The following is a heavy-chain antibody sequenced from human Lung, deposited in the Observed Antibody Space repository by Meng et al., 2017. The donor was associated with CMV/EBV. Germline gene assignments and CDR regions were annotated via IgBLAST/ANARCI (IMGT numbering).Heavy chain of an antibody. CDR3: ARDLVPFGVVIAYGMEV. CDR1: GFTFSSYA. D-gene: IGHD3-3*01. CDR2: ISYDGSNK. Sequence: GGSLRLXCAASGFTFSSYAMHWVRQAPGKGLEWVAVISYDGSNKYYADSVKGRFTISRDNSKNTLYLQMNSLRAEDTAVYYCARDLVPFGVVIAYGMEVWXPGTXVTVSS. V-gene: IGHV3-30*04. J-gene: IGHJ6*02.